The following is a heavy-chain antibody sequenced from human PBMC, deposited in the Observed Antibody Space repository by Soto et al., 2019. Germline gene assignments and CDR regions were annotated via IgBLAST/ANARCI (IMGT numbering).Heavy chain of an antibody. D-gene: IGHD6-19*01. CDR3: AKVPLIAVAGQYFDY. V-gene: IGHV3-23*01. J-gene: IGHJ4*02. CDR2: ISGSGGST. CDR1: GFTFSSYA. Sequence: EVQLLESGGGLVQPGGSLRLSCAASGFTFSSYAMSWVRQAPGKGLEWVSAISGSGGSTYYADSVKGRFTISRDNSKNTLYLERNSLRAEDTAVYYCAKVPLIAVAGQYFDYWGQGTLVTVSS.